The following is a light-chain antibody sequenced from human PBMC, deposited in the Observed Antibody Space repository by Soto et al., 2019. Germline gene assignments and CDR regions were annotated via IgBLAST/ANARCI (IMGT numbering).Light chain of an antibody. J-gene: IGLJ2*01. CDR1: SAPISTTYY. CDR2: NTN. V-gene: IGLV8-61*01. CDR3: VLYMRSGISV. Sequence: QAVVIQESSLSVSPGGTVTLTCGLRSAPISTTYYPAWYQQTPGQAPRTLIYNTNTRSSGVPDRFSGSILGNRAALTITGAQADDESDYYCVLYMRSGISVFGGGTKLTVL.